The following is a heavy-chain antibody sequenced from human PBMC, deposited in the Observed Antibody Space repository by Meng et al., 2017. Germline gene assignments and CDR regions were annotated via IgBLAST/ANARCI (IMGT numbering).Heavy chain of an antibody. CDR2: IYTSEST. D-gene: IGHD2-2*01. Sequence: SETLSLTCTVSGGSISSGSYFWSWIRQPAGKGLEWIGRIYTSESTNYNPSLKSRVTISVDTSKNQFSLRLSSVTAADTAVYYCARTGSCTSTSCYDYFYDLDVWGQGTTVTVSS. CDR1: GGSISSGSYF. V-gene: IGHV4-61*02. J-gene: IGHJ6*02. CDR3: ARTGSCTSTSCYDYFYDLDV.